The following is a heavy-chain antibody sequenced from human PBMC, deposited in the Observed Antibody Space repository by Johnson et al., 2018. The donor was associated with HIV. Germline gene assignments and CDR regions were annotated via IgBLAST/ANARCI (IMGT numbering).Heavy chain of an antibody. CDR2: ISSSGRDT. Sequence: EVQLVESGGCLVQPVGSLRLSCAASGFTFSNYAMTWVRHIPGKGLEWVSAISSSGRDTYYADSVQGRFAISRDNSKNTLYLQMNSLRAEDTAVYYCARDAHWHDAFDIWGQGTMVTVSS. J-gene: IGHJ3*02. CDR3: ARDAHWHDAFDI. V-gene: IGHV3-23*04. CDR1: GFTFSNYA.